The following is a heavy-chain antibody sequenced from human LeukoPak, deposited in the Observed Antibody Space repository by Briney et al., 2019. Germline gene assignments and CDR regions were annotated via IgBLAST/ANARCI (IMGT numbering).Heavy chain of an antibody. D-gene: IGHD6-19*01. Sequence: ASVKVSCKASGDTFTSYGISWVRQAPGQGLEWMGWISAYNGNTNYAQKLRGRVTMTTDTSTSTAYMELRSLRSDDTAVYYCARGPSSLSSSGWYGGNFDYWGQGTLVTVSS. CDR2: ISAYNGNT. CDR3: ARGPSSLSSSGWYGGNFDY. V-gene: IGHV1-18*01. CDR1: GDTFTSYG. J-gene: IGHJ4*02.